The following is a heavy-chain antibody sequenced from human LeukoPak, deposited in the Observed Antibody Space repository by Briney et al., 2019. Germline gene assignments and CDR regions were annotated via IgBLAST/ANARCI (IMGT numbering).Heavy chain of an antibody. V-gene: IGHV1-18*01. Sequence: ASVKVSCKASGYTFTSYGISWVRQAPGQGLEWMGWISAYNGNTNYAQKLQGRVTMTTDTSTSTAYIELSSLRSEDTAVYYCARAPIVVVPAAYFDYWGQGTLVTVSS. CDR1: GYTFTSYG. CDR3: ARAPIVVVPAAYFDY. D-gene: IGHD2-2*01. J-gene: IGHJ4*02. CDR2: ISAYNGNT.